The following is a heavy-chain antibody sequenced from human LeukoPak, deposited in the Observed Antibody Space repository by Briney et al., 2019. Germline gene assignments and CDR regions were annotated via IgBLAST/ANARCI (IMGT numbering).Heavy chain of an antibody. V-gene: IGHV4-59*08. D-gene: IGHD3-22*01. Sequence: SETLSLTCTVSGDTISTYYWSWIRQPPGKGLEWIGYIRYSGSANYNPSLRSRVTISIDTSKNQFSLKLSSVTAADTAVYHCARLVYDSRGYYFDYWGQGTLVTVSS. CDR2: IRYSGSA. J-gene: IGHJ4*02. CDR1: GDTISTYY. CDR3: ARLVYDSRGYYFDY.